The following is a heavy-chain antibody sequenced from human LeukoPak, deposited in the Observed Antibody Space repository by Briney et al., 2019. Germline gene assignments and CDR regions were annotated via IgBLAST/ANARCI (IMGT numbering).Heavy chain of an antibody. CDR3: ARGPRGYCRGGSCYFYYYYMDV. V-gene: IGHV4-59*01. Sequence: PSETLSLTCTVSGGSISSYYWSWIRQPPGKGLEWIGYIYFSGSTNYSPSLKSRVTISVDTSKNQFSLKLSPVTAADTAVYYCARGPRGYCRGGSCYFYYYYMDVWGQGTTVTVSS. D-gene: IGHD2-15*01. J-gene: IGHJ6*03. CDR2: IYFSGST. CDR1: GGSISSYY.